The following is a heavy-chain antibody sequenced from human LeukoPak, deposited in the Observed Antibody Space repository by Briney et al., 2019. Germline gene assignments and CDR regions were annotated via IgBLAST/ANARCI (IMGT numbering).Heavy chain of an antibody. Sequence: ASVKVSCKASGYTFTGYYMHWVRQAPGQGLEWMGWINPNSGGTNYAQKFQGRVTMTRDTSISAAYMELSRLRSDDTAVYYCARDPREVYYGMDVWGQGTTVTVSS. CDR2: INPNSGGT. CDR3: ARDPREVYYGMDV. CDR1: GYTFTGYY. J-gene: IGHJ6*02. V-gene: IGHV1-2*02.